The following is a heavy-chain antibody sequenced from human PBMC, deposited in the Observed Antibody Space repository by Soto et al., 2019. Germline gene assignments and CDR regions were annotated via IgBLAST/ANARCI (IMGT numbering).Heavy chain of an antibody. CDR3: ARYSGWYSYNWFDP. V-gene: IGHV3-11*01. Sequence: GGSLRLSCAASGFTFSDYYMSWIRQAPGKGLEWVSYISSSGSTISYADSVKGRFTISRDNAENSVYLQMSSLRGEDTAMYYCARYSGWYSYNWFDPWGQGTLVTVSS. D-gene: IGHD6-19*01. CDR2: ISSSGSTI. CDR1: GFTFSDYY. J-gene: IGHJ5*02.